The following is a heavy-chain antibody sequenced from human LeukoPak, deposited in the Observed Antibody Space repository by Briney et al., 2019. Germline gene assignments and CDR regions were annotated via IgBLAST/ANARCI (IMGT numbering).Heavy chain of an antibody. CDR3: ARDFERSGYYYDVLVYWFDP. D-gene: IGHD3-22*01. Sequence: ASVKVSCKASGYTFTGYYMHWVRQAPGQGLEWMGWINPNSGGTNYAQKFQGRVTMTRDTSISTAYMELSRLRSDDTAVYYCARDFERSGYYYDVLVYWFDPWGQGTLVTVSS. CDR1: GYTFTGYY. CDR2: INPNSGGT. V-gene: IGHV1-2*02. J-gene: IGHJ5*02.